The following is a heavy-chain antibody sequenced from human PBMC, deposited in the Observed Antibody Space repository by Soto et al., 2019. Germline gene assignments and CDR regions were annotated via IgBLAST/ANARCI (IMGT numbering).Heavy chain of an antibody. CDR2: IYYSGST. CDR1: GGYISSYY. J-gene: IGHJ4*02. CDR3: ARSNYERRTYSLFF. Sequence: SETLSLTCTVSGGYISSYYWSWIRQPPGKGLEWIGYIYYSGSTNYNPSLKSRVTISVDTSNSQFSLNLSSVTAADTAVHFCARSNYERRTYSLFFWGQGPWVTFPS. D-gene: IGHD3-22*01. V-gene: IGHV4-59*08.